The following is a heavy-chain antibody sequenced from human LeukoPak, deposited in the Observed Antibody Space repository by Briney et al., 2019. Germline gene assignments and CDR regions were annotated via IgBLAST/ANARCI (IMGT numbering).Heavy chain of an antibody. D-gene: IGHD3-16*01. CDR2: INAGNGNT. V-gene: IGHV1-3*01. J-gene: IGHJ6*02. CDR3: ARGTLNYSYLMDV. CDR1: GYTFTNYL. Sequence: ASVTVPCKASGYTFTNYLMHWVRQAPGQRLEWMGWINAGNGNTKYSQKFQGRVTITRDTSASTAYMELSSLRSEDTAVYYCARGTLNYSYLMDVWGQGTTVTVSS.